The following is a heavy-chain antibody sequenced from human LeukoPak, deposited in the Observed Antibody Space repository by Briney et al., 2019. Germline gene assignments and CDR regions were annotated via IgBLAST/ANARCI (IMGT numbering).Heavy chain of an antibody. CDR3: AREASVAASHWFDP. CDR1: GYTFTSYD. Sequence: ASVKVSCTASGYTFTSYDINWVRQAPGQGLEWMGWMNPNSGNTGYAQKFQGRVTMTRNTSISTAYMELSSLRSEDTAVYYCAREASVAASHWFDPWGQGTLVTVSS. D-gene: IGHD2-15*01. J-gene: IGHJ5*02. V-gene: IGHV1-8*01. CDR2: MNPNSGNT.